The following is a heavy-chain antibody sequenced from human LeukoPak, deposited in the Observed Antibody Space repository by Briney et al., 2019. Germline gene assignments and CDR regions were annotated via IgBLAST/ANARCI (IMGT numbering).Heavy chain of an antibody. D-gene: IGHD1-7*01. CDR3: AKDSGSTELNWFDP. Sequence: PGRSLRLSCAASGFTFDDYAMHWVRQAPGKGLEWVSGISWNSGSIDYADSVKGRFTISRDNAKNSLYLQMNSLRAEDTALYYCAKDSGSTELNWFDPWGQGTLVTVSS. J-gene: IGHJ5*02. V-gene: IGHV3-9*01. CDR2: ISWNSGSI. CDR1: GFTFDDYA.